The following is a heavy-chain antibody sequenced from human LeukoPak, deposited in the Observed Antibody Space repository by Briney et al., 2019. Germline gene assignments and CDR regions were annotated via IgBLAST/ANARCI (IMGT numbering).Heavy chain of an antibody. CDR3: ARFIYQDIVVVPAAPWVRFDP. Sequence: ASVKVSCKASGHTFTSYGISWVRQAPGQGLEWMGWISAYNGNRNYAQKLQGRVTMATDTSTSTAYMELRSLRSDDTAVYYCARFIYQDIVVVPAAPWVRFDPWGQGTLVTVSS. D-gene: IGHD2-2*01. CDR1: GHTFTSYG. J-gene: IGHJ5*02. V-gene: IGHV1-18*01. CDR2: ISAYNGNR.